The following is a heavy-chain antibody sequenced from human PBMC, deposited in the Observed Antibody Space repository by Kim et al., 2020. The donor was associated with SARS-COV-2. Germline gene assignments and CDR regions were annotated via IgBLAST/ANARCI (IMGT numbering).Heavy chain of an antibody. Sequence: IYYADSGKGRFTISRDNAKNSLYLQMNSLRAEDTAVYYCARQDYGDYVDYWGQGTLVTVSS. V-gene: IGHV3-11*01. CDR2: I. D-gene: IGHD4-17*01. CDR3: ARQDYGDYVDY. J-gene: IGHJ4*02.